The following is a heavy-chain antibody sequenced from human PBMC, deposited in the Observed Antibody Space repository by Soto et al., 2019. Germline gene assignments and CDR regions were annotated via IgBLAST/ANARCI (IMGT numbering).Heavy chain of an antibody. J-gene: IGHJ3*02. D-gene: IGHD6-25*01. CDR2: INPGTGAT. V-gene: IGHV1-46*01. CDR1: VYTFSSYY. Sequence: XSVKVSCKASVYTFSSYYMHWVRQAPGQGLEWLGLINPGTGATTYAQKFQGRATMTSDTSTSTVYMELRSLTSEDTAVYYCARDHIAAADTYALDIWGQGTMVTVSS. CDR3: ARDHIAAADTYALDI.